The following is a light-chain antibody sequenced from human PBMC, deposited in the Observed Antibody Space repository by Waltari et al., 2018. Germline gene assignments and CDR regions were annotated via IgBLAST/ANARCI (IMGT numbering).Light chain of an antibody. J-gene: IGLJ3*02. CDR1: SSDVARYKY. Sequence: QSALTQPHSVSGSPGQSVTISCTGTSSDVARYKYVSCYQQHPGKAPNLMISDVSNRPSGVPDRFSGSKSGNTASLTISGLQAEDEADYYCSAHAGTYAYWVFGGGTKLTVL. CDR2: DVS. CDR3: SAHAGTYAYWV. V-gene: IGLV2-11*02.